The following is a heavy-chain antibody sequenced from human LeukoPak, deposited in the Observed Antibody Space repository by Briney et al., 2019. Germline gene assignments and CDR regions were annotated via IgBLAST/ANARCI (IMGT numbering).Heavy chain of an antibody. CDR2: ISSSSTYI. CDR3: ARVVPRGDSSGYNYFDY. V-gene: IGHV3-21*04. CDR1: GFTFNSYV. D-gene: IGHD3-22*01. J-gene: IGHJ4*02. Sequence: GGSLRLSCAASGFTFNSYVMNWVRQAPGKGLEWVSVISSSSTYIFYADSVKGRFAISRDNAKNSLFLQMNSLRAEDTAVYYCARVVPRGDSSGYNYFDYWGQGTLVTVSS.